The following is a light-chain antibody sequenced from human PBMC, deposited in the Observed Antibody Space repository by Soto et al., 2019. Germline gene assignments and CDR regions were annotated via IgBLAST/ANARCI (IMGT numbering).Light chain of an antibody. Sequence: EIVLTQSPASLSLSPGERATLSCRASQSVSNNYLAWYQQKPGQAPRLLIHGASTRATGIPDRFSGSGSGTDFTFTISRLEPEDFAVYYCQQHGTSPGLLAFGRGTKVEIX. V-gene: IGKV3-20*01. CDR1: QSVSNNY. J-gene: IGKJ4*01. CDR3: QQHGTSPGLLA. CDR2: GAS.